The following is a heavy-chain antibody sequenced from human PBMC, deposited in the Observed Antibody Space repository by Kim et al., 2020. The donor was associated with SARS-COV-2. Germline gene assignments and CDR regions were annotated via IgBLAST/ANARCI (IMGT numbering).Heavy chain of an antibody. CDR2: INHSGST. CDR1: GGSFSGYY. Sequence: SETLSLTCAVYGGSFSGYYWSWIRQPPGKGLEWIGEINHSGSTNYNPSLKSRVTISVDTSKNQFSLKLSSVTAADTAVYYCARVGIGGNYNWGQGTLVTVSS. CDR3: ARVGIGGNYN. V-gene: IGHV4-34*01. D-gene: IGHD2-21*01. J-gene: IGHJ4*02.